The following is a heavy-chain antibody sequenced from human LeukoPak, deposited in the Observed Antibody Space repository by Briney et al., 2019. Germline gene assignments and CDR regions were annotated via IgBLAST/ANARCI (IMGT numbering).Heavy chain of an antibody. Sequence: GGSLRLSCAASGFTFSSYAMSWVRQAPGRGLEWVSAISGSGGSTYYADSVKGRFTISRDNSKNTLYLQMNILRAEDTAVYYCAKDHRDYYYYYMDVWGKGTTVTVSS. D-gene: IGHD1-14*01. J-gene: IGHJ6*03. CDR3: AKDHRDYYYYYMDV. CDR1: GFTFSSYA. CDR2: ISGSGGST. V-gene: IGHV3-23*01.